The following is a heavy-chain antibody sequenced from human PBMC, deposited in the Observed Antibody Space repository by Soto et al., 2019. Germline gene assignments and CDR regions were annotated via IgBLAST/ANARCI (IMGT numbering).Heavy chain of an antibody. CDR1: GFTFSNYW. D-gene: IGHD1-26*01. Sequence: GGSLRLSCAASGFTFSNYWMHWVRQAPGKGLVWGSRINIDGSGTTYADSVKGRFTISRDNAKNTVFLEMKNRRAEDTAVYYCGSDRYLPRFWSQGTTVIGS. V-gene: IGHV3-74*03. J-gene: IGHJ6*02. CDR2: INIDGSGT. CDR3: GSDRYLPRF.